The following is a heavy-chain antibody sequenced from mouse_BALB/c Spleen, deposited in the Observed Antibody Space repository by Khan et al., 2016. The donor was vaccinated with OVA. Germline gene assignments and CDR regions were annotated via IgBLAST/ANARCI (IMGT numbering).Heavy chain of an antibody. CDR2: IWSGGST. V-gene: IGHV2-2*02. Sequence: VQLQESGPGLVQPSQSLSITCTVSAFSLTNFGVHWVRQSPGKGLEWQGVIWSGGSTDYNAAFKSRLSISKDNSKSQVFFKMNGLQANDTATYCCARRENQVAWFAYWGQGTLVTVSA. D-gene: IGHD1-3*01. J-gene: IGHJ3*01. CDR3: ARRENQVAWFAY. CDR1: AFSLTNFG.